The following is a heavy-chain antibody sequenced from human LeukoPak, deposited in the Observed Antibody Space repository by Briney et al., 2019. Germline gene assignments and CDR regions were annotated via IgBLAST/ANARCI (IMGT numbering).Heavy chain of an antibody. Sequence: SVKVSCKASGGTFSSYAISWVRQAPGQGLEWMGGIIPIFGTANYAQKFQGRVTITTDESTSTAYMELSSLRSGDTAVYYCARAAGNYYDSSGYYLASWFDPWGQGTLVTVSS. D-gene: IGHD3-22*01. CDR1: GGTFSSYA. V-gene: IGHV1-69*05. CDR2: IIPIFGTA. J-gene: IGHJ5*02. CDR3: ARAAGNYYDSSGYYLASWFDP.